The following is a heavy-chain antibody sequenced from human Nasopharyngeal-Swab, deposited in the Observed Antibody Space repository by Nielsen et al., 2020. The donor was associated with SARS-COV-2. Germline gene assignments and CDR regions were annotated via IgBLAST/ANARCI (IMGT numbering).Heavy chain of an antibody. Sequence: GRSLRLSCAASGFTFSRYWMSWVRQAPGGGLEWVANIKQDGSEKYYVDSVKGRFTISRDNAKNSLYLQMNSLRAEDTAVYYCARTVKLVGSTTCYDYWGQGTLVTVSS. J-gene: IGHJ4*02. D-gene: IGHD2-2*01. CDR2: IKQDGSEK. CDR1: GFTFSRYW. V-gene: IGHV3-7*01. CDR3: ARTVKLVGSTTCYDY.